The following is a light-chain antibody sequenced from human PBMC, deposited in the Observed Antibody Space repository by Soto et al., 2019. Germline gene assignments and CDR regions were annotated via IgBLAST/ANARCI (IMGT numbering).Light chain of an antibody. CDR2: DAS. CDR3: QQRSSWPIT. CDR1: QSVSNF. V-gene: IGKV3-11*01. J-gene: IGKJ3*01. Sequence: ELVLTQSPATLSLSPGERATLSCRASQSVSNFLAWYHQIPGQAPSLLIYDASNRATGIPARFSGSGSGTDFTLTISSLEPEDFAIYYCQQRSSWPITFGPGTKVDSK.